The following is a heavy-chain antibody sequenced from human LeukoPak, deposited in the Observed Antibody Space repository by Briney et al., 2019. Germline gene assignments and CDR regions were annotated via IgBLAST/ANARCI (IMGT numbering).Heavy chain of an antibody. Sequence: GGSLRLSCAASGFTFRSYWMSWVRQAPGKGLEWVANINQGGSVKYYVDSVKGRFTISRDEAENSLYVQMNSLRDEDTAVYYCARVGYSGWNLEYWGQGTLVTVSS. CDR1: GFTFRSYW. CDR3: ARVGYSGWNLEY. CDR2: INQGGSVK. D-gene: IGHD5-12*01. J-gene: IGHJ4*02. V-gene: IGHV3-7*01.